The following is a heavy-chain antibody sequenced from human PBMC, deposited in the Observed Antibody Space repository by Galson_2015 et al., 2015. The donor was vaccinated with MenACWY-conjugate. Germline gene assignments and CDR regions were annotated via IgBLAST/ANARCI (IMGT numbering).Heavy chain of an antibody. J-gene: IGHJ4*02. CDR2: ISSSSDTI. CDR1: GFTFSCYT. CDR3: VRGSYNGGFNCYFDY. D-gene: IGHD5-24*01. Sequence: SLRLSCAASGFTFSCYTMNWVRQAPGKGLEWVSDISSSSDTIYYADSVKGRFTISRDNAKNSLYLQMSSLRAEDTAVYYCVRGSYNGGFNCYFDYWGQGTLVTVSS. V-gene: IGHV3-48*04.